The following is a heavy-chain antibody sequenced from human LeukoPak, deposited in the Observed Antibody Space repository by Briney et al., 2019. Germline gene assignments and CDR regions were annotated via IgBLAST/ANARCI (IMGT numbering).Heavy chain of an antibody. J-gene: IGHJ5*02. Sequence: SETLSLTCTVSGGSISSYYWSWLRQPAGKGLEWTGRIYTSGSTNYNPSLKSRVTMSVDTSKNQFSLKLSSVTAADTAVYYCAGYCSSTSCSGGANWFDPWGQGTLVTVSS. CDR2: IYTSGST. CDR1: GGSISSYY. D-gene: IGHD2-2*01. CDR3: AGYCSSTSCSGGANWFDP. V-gene: IGHV4-4*07.